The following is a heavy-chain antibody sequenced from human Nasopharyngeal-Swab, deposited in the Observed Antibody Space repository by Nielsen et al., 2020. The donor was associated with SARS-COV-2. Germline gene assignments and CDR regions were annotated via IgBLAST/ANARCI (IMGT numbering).Heavy chain of an antibody. CDR3: ARHPTGSSGPYLPFDS. D-gene: IGHD3-22*01. CDR1: AYSFTSYW. Sequence: GGSLRLSCKGSAYSFTSYWINWVRQMPGKGLEWMGRIDPSDSYTNYSPSFQGHVTISADKSISTAYLQWNSLRASDTAMYYCARHPTGSSGPYLPFDSWGQGTLITVSS. V-gene: IGHV5-10-1*01. CDR2: IDPSDSYT. J-gene: IGHJ4*02.